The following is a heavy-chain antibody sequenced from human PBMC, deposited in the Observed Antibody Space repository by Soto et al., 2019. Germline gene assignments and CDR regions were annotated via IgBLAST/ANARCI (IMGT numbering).Heavy chain of an antibody. J-gene: IGHJ5*01. CDR1: GFSLDEYG. D-gene: IGHD4-17*01. CDR3: ARDHRWGYEYGDYGDS. V-gene: IGHV3-20*04. Sequence: EVQLVESGGGVVRPGGSVRLACAVSGFSLDEYGMSWVRQAPGKGLEWVSGMHRNGGSTGYADSVKGRFTISRDDAKNSLYLQMNRLRAEDTAFYYCARDHRWGYEYGDYGDSWGHGTLVTVSS. CDR2: MHRNGGST.